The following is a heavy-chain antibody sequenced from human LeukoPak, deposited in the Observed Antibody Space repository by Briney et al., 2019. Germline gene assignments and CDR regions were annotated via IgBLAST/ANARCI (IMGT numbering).Heavy chain of an antibody. Sequence: GASVRVSCKASGYTFTGYDINWVRQATGQGLGWKGWMNPNTGDTGYAQKFQGRVTMTRNSSIDTAYMELSGLRSEDTAVYYCTRGSLSGSSRDYWGQGTLLTVSS. D-gene: IGHD1-26*01. CDR3: TRGSLSGSSRDY. CDR1: GYTFTGYD. V-gene: IGHV1-8*01. J-gene: IGHJ4*02. CDR2: MNPNTGDT.